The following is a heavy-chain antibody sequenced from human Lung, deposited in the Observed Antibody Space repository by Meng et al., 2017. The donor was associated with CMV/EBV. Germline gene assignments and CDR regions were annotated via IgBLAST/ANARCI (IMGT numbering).Heavy chain of an antibody. CDR2: PYPDWST. CDR1: DDTTTNSV. D-gene: IGHD2-2*01. Sequence: LQLPRHTLVHPPVPLSPPFISYDDTTTNSVGSWVQQPSWKVLYWIVRPYPDWSTDYNPSLSSRLTLSLATSKIRFSLKLRSVTAADTAIYYCARTPVRFCNTHMCYAFDYWGQGALVTVSS. V-gene: IGHV4-4*07. CDR3: ARTPVRFCNTHMCYAFDY. J-gene: IGHJ4*02.